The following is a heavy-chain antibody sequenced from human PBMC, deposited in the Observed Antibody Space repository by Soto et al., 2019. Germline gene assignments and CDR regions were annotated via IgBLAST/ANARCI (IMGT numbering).Heavy chain of an antibody. CDR3: ARDYDFWRGYYYGMDV. V-gene: IGHV3-30-3*01. J-gene: IGHJ6*02. D-gene: IGHD3-3*01. CDR1: GFTFSSYA. Sequence: PGGSLRLSCAASGFTFSSYAMHWVRQAPGKGLEWVAVISYDGSNKYYADSVKGRFTISRDNSKNTLYLQMNSLRAEDTAVYYCARDYDFWRGYYYGMDVWGQGTTVTVSS. CDR2: ISYDGSNK.